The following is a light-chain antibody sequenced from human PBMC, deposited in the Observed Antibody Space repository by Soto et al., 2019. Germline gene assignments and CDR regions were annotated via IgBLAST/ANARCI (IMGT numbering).Light chain of an antibody. V-gene: IGLV1-44*01. CDR1: RSNIGSNS. CDR2: SNN. Sequence: QSVLTQPPSASGTPGQRVTISCSGDRSNIGSNSVNWYQQLPGTAPKLLIYSNNQRPSGVPDRFSGSKSGTSASPAISGPQSEDEADYYCAAWDDSLNGRYVFGTGTKVTVL. CDR3: AAWDDSLNGRYV. J-gene: IGLJ1*01.